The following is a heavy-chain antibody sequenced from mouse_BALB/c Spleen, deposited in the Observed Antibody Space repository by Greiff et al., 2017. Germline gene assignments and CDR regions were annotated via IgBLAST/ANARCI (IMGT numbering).Heavy chain of an antibody. CDR3: ASGGLRYAMDY. D-gene: IGHD2-4*01. Sequence: EVKLMESGGGLVQPGGSRKLSCAASGFTFSSFGMHWVRQAPEKGLEWVAYISSGSSTIYYADTVKGRFTISRDNPKNTLFLQMTSLRSEDTAMYYCASGGLRYAMDYWGQGTSVTVSS. CDR2: ISSGSSTI. V-gene: IGHV5-17*02. J-gene: IGHJ4*01. CDR1: GFTFSSFG.